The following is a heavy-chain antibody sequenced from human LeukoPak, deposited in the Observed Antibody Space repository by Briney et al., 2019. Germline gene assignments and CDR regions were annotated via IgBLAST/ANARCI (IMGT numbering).Heavy chain of an antibody. CDR1: AFSFSSYW. V-gene: IGHV3-7*01. Sequence: GGSLRLSCAASAFSFSSYWMTWVRQAPVKELEWVANIKQDGSVKYYADSVKGRFTISRDSAKNSVYLQMNSLRAEDTAVYYCAREPYYYDRSGRHWGQGTLVTVSS. CDR3: AREPYYYDRSGRH. J-gene: IGHJ4*02. D-gene: IGHD3-22*01. CDR2: IKQDGSVK.